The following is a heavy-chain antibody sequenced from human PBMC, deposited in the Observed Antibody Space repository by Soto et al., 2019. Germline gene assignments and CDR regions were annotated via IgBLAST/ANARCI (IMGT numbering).Heavy chain of an antibody. V-gene: IGHV1-2*04. CDR3: ARDAVIAAADTPGDY. D-gene: IGHD6-13*01. Sequence: QVQLVQSGAEVKKPGASVKVSCKASGYTFTDYYMHWVRQAPGQGLEWMGWINPNNGGTNYAQKFEGWVTMTRDTSXCTAYMELSRLRSDDTAVYYCARDAVIAAADTPGDYWGQGTLVTVSS. J-gene: IGHJ4*02. CDR1: GYTFTDYY. CDR2: INPNNGGT.